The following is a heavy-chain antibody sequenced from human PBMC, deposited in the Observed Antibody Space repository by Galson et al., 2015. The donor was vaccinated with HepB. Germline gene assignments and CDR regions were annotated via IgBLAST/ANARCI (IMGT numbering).Heavy chain of an antibody. CDR2: ISSSSGTT. D-gene: IGHD2-15*01. Sequence: SLRLSCAASGFSFSSYSMNWVRQAPGKGLEWISYISSSSGTTYYADSVKDRFTISRDNAKNSLYLQMNSLRAEDTAVYFCARDLSGVARYFDCWGQGTLVTVSS. V-gene: IGHV3-48*01. CDR1: GFSFSSYS. J-gene: IGHJ4*02. CDR3: ARDLSGVARYFDC.